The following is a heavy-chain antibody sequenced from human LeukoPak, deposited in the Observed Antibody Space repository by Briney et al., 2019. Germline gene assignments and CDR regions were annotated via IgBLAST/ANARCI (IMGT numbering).Heavy chain of an antibody. CDR2: IRSKAYGGTT. V-gene: IGHV3-49*04. CDR1: GFTFGDYA. CDR3: TSCLGSTSCHSYYYYMDV. Sequence: GGSLRLSCTASGFTFGDYAMSWVRQAPGKGLEWVGFIRSKAYGGTTEYAASVKGRFTISRDDSKSIAYLQMNSLKTEDTAVYYCTSCLGSTSCHSYYYYMDVWGKGTTVTVSS. J-gene: IGHJ6*03. D-gene: IGHD2-2*01.